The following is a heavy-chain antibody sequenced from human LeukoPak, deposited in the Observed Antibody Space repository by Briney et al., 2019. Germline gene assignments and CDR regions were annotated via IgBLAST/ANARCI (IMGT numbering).Heavy chain of an antibody. V-gene: IGHV1-8*01. D-gene: IGHD5-24*01. J-gene: IGHJ4*02. CDR2: MNPNSGNT. CDR3: ASSAARRRWLQPGFFDY. Sequence: ASVRVSCKASGYTFTSYDINWVRQATGQGLEWMGWMNPNSGNTGYAQKFQGRVTMTRNTSISTAYMELSSLRSEDTAVYYCASSAARRRWLQPGFFDYWGQGTLVTVSS. CDR1: GYTFTSYD.